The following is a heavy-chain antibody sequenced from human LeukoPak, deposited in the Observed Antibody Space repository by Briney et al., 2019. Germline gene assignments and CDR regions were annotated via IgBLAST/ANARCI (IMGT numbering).Heavy chain of an antibody. D-gene: IGHD3-22*01. CDR1: GFTFSSYW. J-gene: IGHJ4*02. V-gene: IGHV3-7*01. Sequence: GGSLRLSCAASGFTFSSYWMSWVRQAPGKGLEWVANIKQDGSEKYDVDSVKGRFTISRDNAKNSLYLQMNSLRAEDTAVYYCARRGYYDSSGYDYWGQGTLVTVSS. CDR2: IKQDGSEK. CDR3: ARRGYYDSSGYDY.